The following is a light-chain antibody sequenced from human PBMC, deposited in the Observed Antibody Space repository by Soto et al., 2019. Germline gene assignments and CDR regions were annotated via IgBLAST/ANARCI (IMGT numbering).Light chain of an antibody. CDR2: KVS. CDR1: QSLLHGDGNTH. J-gene: IGKJ1*01. V-gene: IGKV2-30*02. Sequence: DVVMTQSPLSLPVTLGQPASISCRSSQSLLHGDGNTHLNWFLQRPGQSPRRLIYKVSNRDSGVPDRFSGSGSGTDFTLKISRVEAEDVGVYYCMQGTHWPRTFGQGTKVEIK. CDR3: MQGTHWPRT.